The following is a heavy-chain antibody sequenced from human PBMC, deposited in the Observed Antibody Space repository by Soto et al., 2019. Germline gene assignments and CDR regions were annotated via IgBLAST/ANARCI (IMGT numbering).Heavy chain of an antibody. CDR2: FDPARGET. CDR1: GYTFSELS. Sequence: ASVKVSCKVSGYTFSELSMHWVRQAPGKGPEWMGGFDPARGETLYAEAFQGRLSMTTDTSTDTAHMELRSLRSDDTAVYYCSTYPPGSWGQGTLVTVSS. V-gene: IGHV1-24*01. J-gene: IGHJ4*02. D-gene: IGHD3-16*02. CDR3: STYPPGS.